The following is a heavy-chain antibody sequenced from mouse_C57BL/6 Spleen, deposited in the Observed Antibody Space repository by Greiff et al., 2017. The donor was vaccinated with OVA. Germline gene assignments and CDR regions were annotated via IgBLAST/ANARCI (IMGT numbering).Heavy chain of an antibody. CDR2: IDPSDSET. J-gene: IGHJ4*01. CDR1: GYTFTSYW. Sequence: QVQLQQPGAELVRPGSSVKLSCKASGYTFTSYWMHWVKQRPIQGLEWIGNIDPSDSETHYNQKFKDKATLTVDKSSSTAYMQLSSLTSEDSAVYYCARLEGNFYAMDYWGQGTSVTVSS. V-gene: IGHV1-52*01. CDR3: ARLEGNFYAMDY. D-gene: IGHD2-1*01.